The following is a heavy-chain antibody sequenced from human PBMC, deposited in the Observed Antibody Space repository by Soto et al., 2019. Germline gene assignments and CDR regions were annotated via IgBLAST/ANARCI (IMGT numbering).Heavy chain of an antibody. V-gene: IGHV3-30-3*01. CDR3: ARDACSGGSCYGNWFDP. Sequence: PGGSLRLSCAASGFTFSSYAMHWVRQAPGKGLEWVAVISYDGSNKYYADSVKGRFTISRDNSKNTLYLQMNSLRAEDTAVYYCARDACSGGSCYGNWFDPWGQGTLVTVSS. D-gene: IGHD2-15*01. J-gene: IGHJ5*02. CDR1: GFTFSSYA. CDR2: ISYDGSNK.